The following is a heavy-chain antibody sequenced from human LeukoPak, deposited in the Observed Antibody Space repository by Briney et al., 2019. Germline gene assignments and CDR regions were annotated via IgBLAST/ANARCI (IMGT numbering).Heavy chain of an antibody. D-gene: IGHD3-16*01. Sequence: GGSLRLSCTASGFTFGDYAMSWVRQAPGKGLEWVGGIKSKAYGGTTEYAASVKCRFTISRDDTKSIAYLQMNSLKTEDTAVYYCARAPGGPYYYYYMDVWGKGTTVTVSS. CDR3: ARAPGGPYYYYYMDV. CDR1: GFTFGDYA. CDR2: IKSKAYGGTT. J-gene: IGHJ6*03. V-gene: IGHV3-49*04.